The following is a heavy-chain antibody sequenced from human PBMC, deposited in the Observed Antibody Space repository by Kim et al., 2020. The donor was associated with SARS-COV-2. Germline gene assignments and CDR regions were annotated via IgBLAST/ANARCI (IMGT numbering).Heavy chain of an antibody. CDR1: GFTFSSYW. Sequence: GGSLRLSCVASGFTFSSYWMSWVRQAPGKGLEWVANIKQDGSEKYYVDSVKGRFTISRDNAKNSLYLQMNSLRAEDTAVYYCAREDVSMVRGVIMSGYYYYYGMDVWGQGTTVTVSS. J-gene: IGHJ6*02. V-gene: IGHV3-7*01. CDR2: IKQDGSEK. CDR3: AREDVSMVRGVIMSGYYYYYGMDV. D-gene: IGHD3-10*01.